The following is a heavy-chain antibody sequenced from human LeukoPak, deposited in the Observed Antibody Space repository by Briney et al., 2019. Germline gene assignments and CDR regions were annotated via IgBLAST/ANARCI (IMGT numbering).Heavy chain of an antibody. CDR3: ARTRTAMAGEHDY. CDR1: GYIFTNYG. CDR2: INVYNGHT. Sequence: RASVKVSCKTSGYIFTNYGVSWVRQAPGQGLEWMGWINVYNGHTIYAQEFQGRVTLTTDTSTSTAHMDLRSLRSDDTAVYYCARTRTAMAGEHDYWGQGTLVTVSS. J-gene: IGHJ4*02. D-gene: IGHD5-18*01. V-gene: IGHV1-18*01.